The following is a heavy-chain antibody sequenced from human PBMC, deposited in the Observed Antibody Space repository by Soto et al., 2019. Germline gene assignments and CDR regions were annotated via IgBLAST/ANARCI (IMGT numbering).Heavy chain of an antibody. J-gene: IGHJ6*02. D-gene: IGHD6-13*01. CDR3: ARVGAAAGYYEMDV. V-gene: IGHV1-69*06. CDR1: GGTFSSYA. CDR2: IIPIFGTA. Sequence: QVQLVQSGAEVKKPGSSVKVSCKASGGTFSSYAISWVRQAPGQGLEWMGGIIPIFGTANYAQKFQGRVTITPDTPPSNAYMKLSSLIAEDTAVYYCARVGAAAGYYEMDVWGQGTTVTASS.